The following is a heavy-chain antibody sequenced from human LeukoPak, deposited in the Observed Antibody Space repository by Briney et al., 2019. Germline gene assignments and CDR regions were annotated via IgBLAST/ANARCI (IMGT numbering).Heavy chain of an antibody. V-gene: IGHV3-23*01. D-gene: IGHD6-13*01. Sequence: GGSLRLSCVASGFTFSSYAVTWVRQAPEKGLEWVSVISGGGHITYYIDSVKGRFTISRDNSKNTVYLQMNSLRAEDTAVYYCAKVTQLAPFYWGQGTLVTVSS. CDR3: AKVTQLAPFY. CDR1: GFTFSSYA. J-gene: IGHJ4*02. CDR2: ISGGGHIT.